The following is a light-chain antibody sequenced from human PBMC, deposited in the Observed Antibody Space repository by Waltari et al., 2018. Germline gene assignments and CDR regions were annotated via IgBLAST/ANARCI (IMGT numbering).Light chain of an antibody. CDR3: QQYVSSPVT. Sequence: PGTLSLSPGERATLSCRVSQSVSSTYLAWYQQKAGQAPRLLIYGSSTRATGIPDRFSGSGSGTEFTLTISRLEPEDFAVYYCQQYVSSPVTFGGGTKVEIK. J-gene: IGKJ4*01. V-gene: IGKV3-20*01. CDR1: QSVSSTY. CDR2: GSS.